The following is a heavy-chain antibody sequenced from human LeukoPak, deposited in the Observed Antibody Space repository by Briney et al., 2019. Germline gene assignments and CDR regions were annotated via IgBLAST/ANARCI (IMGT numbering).Heavy chain of an antibody. V-gene: IGHV3-11*06. CDR3: AITGGPTVTAFDL. CDR1: GFTFSDYY. CDR2: ISSSSTYT. J-gene: IGHJ4*02. Sequence: GGSLRLSCAVSGFTFSDYYMSWIRQAPGKGLEWVSYISSSSTYTNYADSVKGRFTISRDNAKSSLYLQMNSLRVEDTAVYYCAITGGPTVTAFDLWGQGILVTVSS. D-gene: IGHD4-17*01.